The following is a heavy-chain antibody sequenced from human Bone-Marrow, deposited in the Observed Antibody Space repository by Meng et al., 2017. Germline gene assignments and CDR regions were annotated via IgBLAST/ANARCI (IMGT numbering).Heavy chain of an antibody. V-gene: IGHV4-39*01. CDR1: GGSISTSGYY. Sequence: QPQLQESGPGLVRPSQAPSLTCSVSGGSISTSGYYWGWIRQPPGKGLEWIGSIGHSGFTYYTPSLKSRVPVSIDTSRNQFSLWLTSVTAADTAVYYCVRSSAWVRTGFDPWGQGTLVTVSS. CDR2: IGHSGFT. CDR3: VRSSAWVRTGFDP. J-gene: IGHJ5*02. D-gene: IGHD6-19*01.